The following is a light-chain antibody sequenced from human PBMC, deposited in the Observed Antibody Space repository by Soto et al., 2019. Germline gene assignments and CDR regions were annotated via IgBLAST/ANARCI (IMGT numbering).Light chain of an antibody. CDR1: SSDIGGYNY. CDR2: ELS. Sequence: QSALTQPASVSGSPGQSITISCTGASSDIGGYNYVSWYQQHPGKAPKLMIYELSNRPSGVSNRFSGSKSDNTASLTISGLQAEDEADYYCSSYTSTSTLYVFGTGTKLTVL. CDR3: SSYTSTSTLYV. V-gene: IGLV2-14*01. J-gene: IGLJ1*01.